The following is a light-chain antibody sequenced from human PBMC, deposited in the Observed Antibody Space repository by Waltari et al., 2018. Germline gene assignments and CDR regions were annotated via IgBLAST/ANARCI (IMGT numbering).Light chain of an antibody. CDR1: QSVKNN. V-gene: IGKV1-5*03. J-gene: IGKJ4*01. Sequence: DIKMTQSPSTLAASVGDRVTIPGRASQSVKNNLAWYQQKPGKAPKVVIHKSSRLESGVPSRFSGSGYGTEFTLTISSLQPDDFATYYCQEYDTLPVTFGGGTKVEIK. CDR2: KSS. CDR3: QEYDTLPVT.